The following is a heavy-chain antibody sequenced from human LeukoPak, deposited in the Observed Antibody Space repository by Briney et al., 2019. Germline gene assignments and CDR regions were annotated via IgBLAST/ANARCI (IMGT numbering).Heavy chain of an antibody. V-gene: IGHV1-18*01. D-gene: IGHD3-22*01. J-gene: IGHJ4*02. CDR1: GYTFTSYG. CDR3: ARVPPGYYDSSGYPYYFDY. CDR2: ISAYNDNT. Sequence: ASVKVSCKASGYTFTSYGISWVRQAPGQGLEWMGWISAYNDNTNYAQKLQGRVTMTTDTSTSTAYMELRSLRSDDTAVYYCARVPPGYYDSSGYPYYFDYWGQGTLVTVSS.